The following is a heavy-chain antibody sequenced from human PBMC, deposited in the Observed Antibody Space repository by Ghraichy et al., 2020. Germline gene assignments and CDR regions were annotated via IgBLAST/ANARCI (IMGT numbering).Heavy chain of an antibody. CDR2: IRGSGSST. CDR1: GFTFSSYA. D-gene: IGHD3-22*01. V-gene: IGHV3-23*01. CDR3: AKDRDYSDSSGYYFNAFDI. Sequence: GSMNISCAASGFTFSSYAMSWVRQAPGKGLEWVSAIRGSGSSTYYTDSVKGRFTISRDNSKNTLYLQMNSLRAEDTAVYYCAKDRDYSDSSGYYFNAFDIWGQGTMVTVSS. J-gene: IGHJ3*02.